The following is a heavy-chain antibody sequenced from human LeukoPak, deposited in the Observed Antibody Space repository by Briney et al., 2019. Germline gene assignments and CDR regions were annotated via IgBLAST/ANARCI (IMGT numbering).Heavy chain of an antibody. CDR1: GGCISSYY. D-gene: IGHD1-26*01. CDR3: ARGEWELQGAFDI. CDR2: IYYSGST. V-gene: IGHV4-59*01. J-gene: IGHJ3*02. Sequence: KASETLLMTSTVPGGCISSYYWSLIRQPPPKRLHWIGYIYYSGSTNYNPSLKSRVTISVDTSKNQFSLKLSSVTAADTAVYYCARGEWELQGAFDIWGQGTMVTVSS.